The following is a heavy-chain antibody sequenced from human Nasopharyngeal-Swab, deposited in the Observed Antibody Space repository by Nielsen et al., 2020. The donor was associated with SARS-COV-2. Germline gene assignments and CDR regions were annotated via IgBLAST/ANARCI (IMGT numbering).Heavy chain of an antibody. CDR1: GFTSYSYA. CDR3: ARVQADYLSKGSFDH. J-gene: IGHJ4*02. Sequence: GGSLRLSCAASGFTSYSYAMHWVRQAPGKGLEWVALISYDGTDKYYADSVKGRFTISRDNSKNTLYLQMNSLRPEDTAMYYCARVQADYLSKGSFDHWGQGTLVTVSS. CDR2: ISYDGTDK. D-gene: IGHD2/OR15-2a*01. V-gene: IGHV3-30*04.